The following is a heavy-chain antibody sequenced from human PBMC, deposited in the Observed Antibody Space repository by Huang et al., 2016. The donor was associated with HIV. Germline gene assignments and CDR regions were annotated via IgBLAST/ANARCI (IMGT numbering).Heavy chain of an antibody. J-gene: IGHJ5*01. CDR3: ARDHWYPLQNWFDL. Sequence: QVELVQSGAEVKRPGASVRVSCKAAGYIFTKYGINWVPQAPGQGLEWMGWINAYDGNTNYEEKCQGRVTLTRDTSATTAYMELRDVTSADTAVYYCARDHWYPLQNWFDLWGQGTLVTVSS. CDR1: GYIFTKYG. V-gene: IGHV1-18*01. CDR2: INAYDGNT. D-gene: IGHD1-1*01.